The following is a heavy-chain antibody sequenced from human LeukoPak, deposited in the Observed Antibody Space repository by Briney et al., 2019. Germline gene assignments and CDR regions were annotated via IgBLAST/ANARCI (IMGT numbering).Heavy chain of an antibody. D-gene: IGHD2-2*02. CDR3: ARDLRYCSSTSCYSGSYTCDY. Sequence: GGSLRLSCAASGFTFSGYTMTWVRQAPGKGLEWVSSISNISTYIYYADSVKGRFTISRDNVQNSLYLQMNSLRAEDTAVYYCARDLRYCSSTSCYSGSYTCDYWGQGILVTVSS. J-gene: IGHJ4*02. V-gene: IGHV3-21*01. CDR2: ISNISTYI. CDR1: GFTFSGYT.